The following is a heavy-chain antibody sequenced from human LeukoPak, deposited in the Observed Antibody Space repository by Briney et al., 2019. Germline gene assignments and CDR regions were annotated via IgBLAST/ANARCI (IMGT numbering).Heavy chain of an antibody. J-gene: IGHJ4*02. Sequence: SETLSLTCTVSGGSISSSSYYWGWIRQPPGKGLEWIGSIYYSGSTYYNPSLKSRVTISVDTSKNQFSLKLSSLTAAGTSLYYCAQLRYYYFDYWGQGTLVTVSS. V-gene: IGHV4-39*07. CDR2: IYYSGST. CDR3: AQLRYYYFDY. D-gene: IGHD5-18*01. CDR1: GGSISSSSYY.